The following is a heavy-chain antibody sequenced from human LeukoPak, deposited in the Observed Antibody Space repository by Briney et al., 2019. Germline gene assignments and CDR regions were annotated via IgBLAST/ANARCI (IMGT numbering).Heavy chain of an antibody. J-gene: IGHJ4*02. V-gene: IGHV1-46*01. CDR3: AREHRGIAARPDFDY. CDR2: INPSGGST. CDR1: GYTFTSYY. Sequence: VASVKVSCKASGYTFTSYYMHWVRQAPGQGLEWMGIINPSGGSTSYAQKFQGRVTMTRDMSTSTVYMELSSLRSEDTAVYYCAREHRGIAARPDFDYWGQGTLVTVSS. D-gene: IGHD6-6*01.